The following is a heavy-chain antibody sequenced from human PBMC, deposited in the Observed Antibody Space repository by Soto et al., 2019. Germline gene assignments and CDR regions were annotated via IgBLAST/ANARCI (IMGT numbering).Heavy chain of an antibody. V-gene: IGHV1-69*01. J-gene: IGHJ4*02. CDR3: ASSPYYYDSRGYYGIDY. CDR1: GGTFSSYA. Sequence: QVQLVQSGAEVKKPGSSVKVSCKASGGTFSSYAISWVRQAPGQGLEWMGGIIPIFGTANYAQKFQGRVTITADESTSTAYMELSSLRSEDTAVYYCASSPYYYDSRGYYGIDYWGQGTLVTVSS. D-gene: IGHD3-22*01. CDR2: IIPIFGTA.